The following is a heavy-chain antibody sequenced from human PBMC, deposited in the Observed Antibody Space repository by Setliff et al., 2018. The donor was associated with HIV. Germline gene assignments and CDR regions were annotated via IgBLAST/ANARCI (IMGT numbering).Heavy chain of an antibody. D-gene: IGHD3-9*01. V-gene: IGHV1-2*02. J-gene: IGHJ4*02. Sequence: GASVMVSCKASGYTFTGYDMHWVRQAPGQGLEWMGWVNPNSGGTNYAQKFQGRVTMTRDTSISTAYMELSRLRSDDTAVYYCARDLTGDLFFDYWGQGTLVTVSS. CDR2: VNPNSGGT. CDR1: GYTFTGYD. CDR3: ARDLTGDLFFDY.